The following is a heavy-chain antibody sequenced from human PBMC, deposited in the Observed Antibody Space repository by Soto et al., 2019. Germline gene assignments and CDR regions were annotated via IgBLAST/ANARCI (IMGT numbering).Heavy chain of an antibody. CDR2: ISGSSTSM. Sequence: EVHLVESGGGLVQPGGSLRLSCAASGFTFNRFNMNWVRQAPGKGLEWVSYISGSSTSMYYADSVKGRFTISRDNAKNSVYLQMNSLRVEDTAVYYCARDPYSGDDLDVDSWGQGTLVTVSS. J-gene: IGHJ4*02. CDR3: ARDPYSGDDLDVDS. D-gene: IGHD5-12*01. CDR1: GFTFNRFN. V-gene: IGHV3-48*01.